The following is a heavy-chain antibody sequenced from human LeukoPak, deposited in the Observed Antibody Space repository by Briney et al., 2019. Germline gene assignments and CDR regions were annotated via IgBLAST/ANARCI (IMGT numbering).Heavy chain of an antibody. CDR2: ISTYNGNT. CDR3: ARALVPAGGYYHYMDV. Sequence: GASVKVSCKASGYTFTSYGISWVRQAPGQGLEWMGWISTYNGNTNYAQKFQGRVTMTTDTSTSTAYMELRSLRSDDTAVYYCARALVPAGGYYHYMDVWGKGTTVTISS. CDR1: GYTFTSYG. V-gene: IGHV1-18*01. J-gene: IGHJ6*03. D-gene: IGHD2-2*01.